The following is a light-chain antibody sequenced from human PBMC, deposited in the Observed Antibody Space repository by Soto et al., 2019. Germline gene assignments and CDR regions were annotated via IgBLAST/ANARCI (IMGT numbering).Light chain of an antibody. CDR1: VNDVGGYNY. Sequence: QSVLTQSASVSGSPGQSIAISCTGTVNDVGGYNYVSWYQHHPGKAPKLLIYDVSHRPSGVSNRFSGSKSGNTASLTISGLQADYEGDYYCSSFSSTNSLIFGGGTKLTVL. J-gene: IGLJ2*01. V-gene: IGLV2-14*03. CDR3: SSFSSTNSLI. CDR2: DVS.